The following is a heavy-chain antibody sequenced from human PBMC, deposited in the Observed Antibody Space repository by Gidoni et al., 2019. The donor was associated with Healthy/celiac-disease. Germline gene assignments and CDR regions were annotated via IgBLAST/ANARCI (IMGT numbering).Heavy chain of an antibody. V-gene: IGHV4-34*01. CDR1: GGSFSGYY. D-gene: IGHD3-16*02. CDR2: INHSGST. Sequence: QVQLQQWGAGLLKPSETLSLTCAVYGGSFSGYYWSWIRQPPGKGLEWIGEINHSGSTNYHPSLKSRVTISVDTSKNQFSLKLSSVTAADTAVYYCARGRSPGDYVWGSYRYYWFDPWGQGTLVTVSS. J-gene: IGHJ5*02. CDR3: ARGRSPGDYVWGSYRYYWFDP.